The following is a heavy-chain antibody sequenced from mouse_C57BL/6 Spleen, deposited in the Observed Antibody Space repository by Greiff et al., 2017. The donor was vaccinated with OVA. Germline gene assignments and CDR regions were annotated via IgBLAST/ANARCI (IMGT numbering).Heavy chain of an antibody. CDR2: INPNNGGT. J-gene: IGHJ4*01. Sequence: DVKLQESGPELVKPGASVKMSCKASGYTFTDYNMHWVKQSHGKSLEWIGYINPNNGGTSYNQKFKGKATLTVNKSSSTAYMELRSLTSEDSAVYYCARFRRYAMDYWGQGTSVTVSS. CDR1: GYTFTDYN. V-gene: IGHV1-22*01. CDR3: ARFRRYAMDY.